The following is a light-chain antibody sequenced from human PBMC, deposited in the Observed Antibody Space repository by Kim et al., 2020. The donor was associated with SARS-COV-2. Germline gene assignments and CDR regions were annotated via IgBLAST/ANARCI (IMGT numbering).Light chain of an antibody. Sequence: SPGERAPLSCRASQSVSSSYLAWYQQKPGQAPRLLIYGASSRATGIPDRFSGSGSGTDFTLTISRLEPEDFAVYYCQQYGSSWLTFGGGTKVDIK. V-gene: IGKV3-20*01. J-gene: IGKJ4*01. CDR1: QSVSSSY. CDR3: QQYGSSWLT. CDR2: GAS.